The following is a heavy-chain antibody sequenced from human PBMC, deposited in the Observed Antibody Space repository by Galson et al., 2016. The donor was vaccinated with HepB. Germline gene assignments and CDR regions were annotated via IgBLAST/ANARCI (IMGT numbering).Heavy chain of an antibody. J-gene: IGHJ3*01. CDR2: IRSKAYGGTT. CDR1: GFSFDDYA. D-gene: IGHD4-23*01. CDR3: TRGGADGKPFDL. V-gene: IGHV3-49*03. Sequence: SLRLSCAASGFSFDDYAMTWFRQAPGQGLEWVGLIRSKAYGGTTEYAAFVKGTFSISRDDSKSIAYLQMNSLKTEDTGVHYCTRGGADGKPFDLWGQGTMVSVSS.